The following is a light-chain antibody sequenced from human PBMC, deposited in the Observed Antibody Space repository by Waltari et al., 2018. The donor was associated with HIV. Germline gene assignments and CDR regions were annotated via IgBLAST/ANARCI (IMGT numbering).Light chain of an antibody. CDR3: GTWDSSLSAGV. CDR2: ENK. J-gene: IGLJ3*02. CDR1: SSNIGNNY. Sequence: QSVLTQPPSVSAAPGQKVTISCSGSSSNIGNNYVSWYQQIPGTAPKLLIYENKNRPSGIPDRFAGSKSGTSATLGITGLQTGDEADYYCGTWDSSLSAGVFGGGTKLTVL. V-gene: IGLV1-51*02.